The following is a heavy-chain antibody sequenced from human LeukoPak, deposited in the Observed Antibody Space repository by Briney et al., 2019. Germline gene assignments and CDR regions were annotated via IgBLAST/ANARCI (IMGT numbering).Heavy chain of an antibody. V-gene: IGHV1-2*02. D-gene: IGHD2-15*01. CDR3: ARMDGGGWPHFDY. J-gene: IGHJ4*02. CDR1: GYTFTGYY. CDR2: INPNSGGT. Sequence: GASVKVSCKASGYTFTGYYMHWVRQAPGQGLEWMGWINPNSGGTNYAQKFQGRVTMTRDTSISTAYMELSRLRSDDTAVYYCARMDGGGWPHFDYWGQGTLVTVSS.